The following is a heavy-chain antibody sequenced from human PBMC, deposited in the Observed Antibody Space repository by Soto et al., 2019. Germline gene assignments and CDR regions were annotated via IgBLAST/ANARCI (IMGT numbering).Heavy chain of an antibody. J-gene: IGHJ6*02. Sequence: GGSLRLSCAASGFTFSSYWMSWVRQAPGKGLKWVANIKQDGSEKYYVDSVKGRFTISRDNAKNSLYLQMNSLRAEDTAVYYCARSLRPSYDYGMDVWGQGTTVTVSS. CDR1: GFTFSSYW. D-gene: IGHD3-16*01. CDR2: IKQDGSEK. CDR3: ARSLRPSYDYGMDV. V-gene: IGHV3-7*05.